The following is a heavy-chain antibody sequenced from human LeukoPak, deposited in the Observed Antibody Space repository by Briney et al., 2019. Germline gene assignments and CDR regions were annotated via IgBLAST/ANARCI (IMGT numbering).Heavy chain of an antibody. CDR3: AREEYSSDWYGHDS. CDR2: IYYRRTT. J-gene: IGHJ4*02. Sequence: PSETLSLTCAVSGYSISSGYDWGWIRQPPGKGLEWIASIYYRRTTYYNPSLKSRVTLSVDTSKNQFTLRLTSVTAADTAFYYCAREEYSSDWYGHDSWGQGTLVTVSS. CDR1: GYSISSGYD. D-gene: IGHD6-13*01. V-gene: IGHV4-38-2*01.